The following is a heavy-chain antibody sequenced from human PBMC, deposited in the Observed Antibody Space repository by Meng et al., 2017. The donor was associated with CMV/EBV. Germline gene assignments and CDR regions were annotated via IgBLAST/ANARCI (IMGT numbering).Heavy chain of an antibody. V-gene: IGHV1-2*02. Sequence: ASVTVSCKASGYTFTGYYMHWVRQAPGQGLEWMGWINPNSGGTNYAQKFQGRVTMTRDTSISTAYMELSRLRSDDTAVYYCARVIGYPDPSYFDYWGQGTLVTVSS. J-gene: IGHJ4*02. D-gene: IGHD3-22*01. CDR3: ARVIGYPDPSYFDY. CDR1: GYTFTGYY. CDR2: INPNSGGT.